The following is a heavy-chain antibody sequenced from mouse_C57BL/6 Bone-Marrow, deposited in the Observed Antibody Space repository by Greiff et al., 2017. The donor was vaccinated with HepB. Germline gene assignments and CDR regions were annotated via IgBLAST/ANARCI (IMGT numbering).Heavy chain of an antibody. J-gene: IGHJ4*01. CDR3: ARSAARSGGYAMDY. Sequence: QVQLQQPGAELVRPGSSVKLSCKASGYTFTSYWMDWVKQRPEQGLEWIGNIYPSDSETHYNQKFKDKATLTVDKSSSTAYMQLSSLTSEDSAVYYCARSAARSGGYAMDYWGQGTSVTVSS. V-gene: IGHV1-61*01. D-gene: IGHD1-1*02. CDR2: IYPSDSET. CDR1: GYTFTSYW.